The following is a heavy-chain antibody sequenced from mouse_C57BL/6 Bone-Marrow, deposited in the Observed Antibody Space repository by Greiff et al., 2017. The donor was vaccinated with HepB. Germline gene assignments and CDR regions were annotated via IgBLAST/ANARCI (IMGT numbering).Heavy chain of an antibody. CDR3: ARPDYSNPYWYFDV. V-gene: IGHV1-81*01. CDR2: IYPRSGNT. Sequence: VKLMESGAELARPGASVKLSCKASGYTFTSYGLSWVKQRTGQGLEWIGEIYPRSGNTYYNEKFKGKATLTADKSSSTAYMELRSLTSEDSAVYFCARPDYSNPYWYFDVWGTGTTVTVSS. D-gene: IGHD2-5*01. CDR1: GYTFTSYG. J-gene: IGHJ1*03.